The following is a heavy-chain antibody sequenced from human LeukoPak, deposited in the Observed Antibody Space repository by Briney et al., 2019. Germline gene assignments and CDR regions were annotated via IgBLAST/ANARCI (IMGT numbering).Heavy chain of an antibody. J-gene: IGHJ6*03. CDR3: ARDGIAVAGKPLYYYYYMDV. CDR1: GFTFSSYW. V-gene: IGHV3-74*01. D-gene: IGHD6-19*01. CDR2: IKSDGSST. Sequence: GGSLRLSCAASGFTFSSYWMHWVRQAPGKGLVWVSRIKSDGSSTSYADSVKGRFTISRDNAKNTLYLQMNSLRAEDTAVYYCARDGIAVAGKPLYYYYYMDVWGKGTTVTISS.